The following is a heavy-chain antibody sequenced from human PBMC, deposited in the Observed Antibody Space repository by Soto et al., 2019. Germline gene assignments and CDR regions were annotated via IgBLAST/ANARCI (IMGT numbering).Heavy chain of an antibody. CDR2: IYSGGST. CDR1: GFTVSSNY. CDR3: ARLLWFGDPTDY. Sequence: EVQLVESGGGLVQPGGSLRLSCAASGFTVSSNYISWVRQAPGKGLEWVSVIYSGGSTYYADSVKGRFTISRDNSKNTLYLQMNSLRAEDTAVYYCARLLWFGDPTDYWGQGTLVTVSS. J-gene: IGHJ4*02. D-gene: IGHD3-10*01. V-gene: IGHV3-66*01.